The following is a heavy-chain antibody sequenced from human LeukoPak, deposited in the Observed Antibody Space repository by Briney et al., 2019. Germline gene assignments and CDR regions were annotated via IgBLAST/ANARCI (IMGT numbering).Heavy chain of an antibody. Sequence: ASVKVSCKASGYTFTSYYMHWVRQAPGQGLEWMGIINPSGGSTSYAQKFQGRVTMTRDMSTSTVYMELSSLRSDDTAVYYCARDFLHVYYYDSSGYVRGAFDIWGQGTMVTVSS. CDR2: INPSGGST. J-gene: IGHJ3*02. D-gene: IGHD3-22*01. CDR3: ARDFLHVYYYDSSGYVRGAFDI. CDR1: GYTFTSYY. V-gene: IGHV1-46*01.